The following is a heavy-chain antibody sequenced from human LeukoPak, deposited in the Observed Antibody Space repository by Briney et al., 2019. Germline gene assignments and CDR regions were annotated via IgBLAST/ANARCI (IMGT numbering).Heavy chain of an antibody. CDR2: IIPIFGTA. V-gene: IGHV1-69*01. Sequence: PGGTLRLSCAASGFTFSSYAISWVRQAPGQGLEWMGGIIPIFGTANYAQKFQGRVTITADESTSTAYMELSSLRSEDTAVYYCARSRYCSSTSCYAHFDYWGQGTLVTVSS. D-gene: IGHD2-2*01. CDR1: GFTFSSYA. CDR3: ARSRYCSSTSCYAHFDY. J-gene: IGHJ4*02.